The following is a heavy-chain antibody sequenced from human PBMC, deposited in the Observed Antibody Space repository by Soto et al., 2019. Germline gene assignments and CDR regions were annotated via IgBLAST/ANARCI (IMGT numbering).Heavy chain of an antibody. CDR3: AAGGKDGYIK. CDR2: IIPILGTT. V-gene: IGHV1-69*13. D-gene: IGHD5-12*01. CDR1: RDTFNSYA. Sequence: ASVKVSCKASRDTFNSYAITWVRQAPGQGLEWMGGIIPILGTTKYAQKFQGRVAMTADESTSTAYMELSSLRSEDRAVYYCAAGGKDGYIKWGQGTQVTVPQ. J-gene: IGHJ4*02.